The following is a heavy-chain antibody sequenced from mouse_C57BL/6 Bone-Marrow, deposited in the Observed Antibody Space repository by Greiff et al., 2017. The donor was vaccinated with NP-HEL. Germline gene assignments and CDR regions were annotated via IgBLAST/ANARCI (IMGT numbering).Heavy chain of an antibody. D-gene: IGHD1-1*01. CDR3: ARSLDYGSSLDY. Sequence: EVKLMESGGGLVKPGGSLKLSCAASGFTFSDYGMHWVRQAPEKGLEWVAYISSGSSTIYYADTVKGRFTISRDNAKNTLFLQMTSLRSEDTAMYYCARSLDYGSSLDYWGQGTTLTVSS. V-gene: IGHV5-17*01. CDR2: ISSGSSTI. J-gene: IGHJ2*01. CDR1: GFTFSDYG.